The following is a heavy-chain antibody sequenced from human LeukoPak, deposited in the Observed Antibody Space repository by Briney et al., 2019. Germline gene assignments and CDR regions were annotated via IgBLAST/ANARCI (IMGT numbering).Heavy chain of an antibody. CDR1: GGTFSSYA. Sequence: SVKVSCKASGGTFSSYAINWVRQAPGQGLEWMGGIIPIFGTANYAQKFQGRVTITADESTSTAYMELSSLRSEDTAVYYCARVSPYYYDSSGYFDWGQGTLVTASS. V-gene: IGHV1-69*01. CDR3: ARVSPYYYDSSGYFD. CDR2: IIPIFGTA. D-gene: IGHD3-22*01. J-gene: IGHJ4*02.